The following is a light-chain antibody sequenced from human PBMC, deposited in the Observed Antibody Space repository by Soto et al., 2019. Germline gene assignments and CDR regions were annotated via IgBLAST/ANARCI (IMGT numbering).Light chain of an antibody. J-gene: IGKJ1*01. CDR3: QEYETFSPWT. CDR1: QSISSW. CDR2: KAT. V-gene: IGKV1-5*03. Sequence: DIQMTQSPSTLSASVGDRVTITCRASQSISSWLAWYQQKPGKAPKLPIYKATILQSGVPSRFSGSGSGTEFTLAISSLQPDDFATYYCQEYETFSPWTFGQGTKVDIK.